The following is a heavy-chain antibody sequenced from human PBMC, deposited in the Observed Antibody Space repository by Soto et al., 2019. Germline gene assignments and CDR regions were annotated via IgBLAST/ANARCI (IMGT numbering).Heavy chain of an antibody. D-gene: IGHD2-15*01. CDR3: ARWGCSGSNCNLNQRSYDL. V-gene: IGHV3-33*03. J-gene: IGHJ4*02. Sequence: QVQLVESGGGVVQPGRSLRLSCAASGFIFNEYGMHWVRQAPGKGLEWVAVIWYDGSNKYYADSVKGRFTISRDNSKNTMSLQMNSLRAEATAVYYCARWGCSGSNCNLNQRSYDLWGQGTLVTFSS. CDR1: GFIFNEYG. CDR2: IWYDGSNK.